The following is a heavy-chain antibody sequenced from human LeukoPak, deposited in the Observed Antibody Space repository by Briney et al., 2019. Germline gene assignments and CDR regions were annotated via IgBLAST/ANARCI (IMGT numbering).Heavy chain of an antibody. V-gene: IGHV3-30*02. Sequence: PGGSLRLSCAASGLHFSNFGMHWVRQAPGKGLEWVAFIRYDGSNKYYADSVKGRFTISRDNSKNTLYLQMNSLRAEDTAVYYCAKVIRPVNYYDSSGEHWGQGTLVTVSS. J-gene: IGHJ1*01. CDR1: GLHFSNFG. D-gene: IGHD3-22*01. CDR2: IRYDGSNK. CDR3: AKVIRPVNYYDSSGEH.